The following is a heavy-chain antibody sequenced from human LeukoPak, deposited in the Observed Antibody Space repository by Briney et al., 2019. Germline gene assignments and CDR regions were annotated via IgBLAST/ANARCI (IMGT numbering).Heavy chain of an antibody. CDR1: GYTFTSYG. J-gene: IGHJ4*02. CDR3: ARDNLHSLVDY. Sequence: APMKVSCKASGYTFTSYGISWVRQAPGQGLVWMGWISAYNGNTNYAQKLQGRVTMTTDTSTSTAYMELRSLRSDDTAVYYCARDNLHSLVDYWGQGTLVTVSS. D-gene: IGHD2-15*01. V-gene: IGHV1-18*01. CDR2: ISAYNGNT.